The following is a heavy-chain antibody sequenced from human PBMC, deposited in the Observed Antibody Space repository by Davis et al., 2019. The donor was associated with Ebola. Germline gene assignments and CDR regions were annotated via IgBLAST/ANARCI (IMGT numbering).Heavy chain of an antibody. D-gene: IGHD6-13*01. J-gene: IGHJ6*03. CDR1: VYTFISYD. Sequence: SVKVPRMASVYTFISYDINWVRQATGQGLEWMGWMNPNSGNTANAQKFQGRVTMTRNTSVSTAYMELSSRTFEETAVYYCARVLAAAGGDMDVWGKGTSVTVSS. V-gene: IGHV1-8*01. CDR3: ARVLAAAGGDMDV. CDR2: MNPNSGNT.